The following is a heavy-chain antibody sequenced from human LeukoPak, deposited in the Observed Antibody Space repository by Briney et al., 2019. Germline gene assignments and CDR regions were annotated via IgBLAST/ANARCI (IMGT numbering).Heavy chain of an antibody. D-gene: IGHD1-26*01. CDR1: GFTVSSNS. CDR2: IYSDNT. J-gene: IGHJ4*02. V-gene: IGHV3-53*01. CDR3: ARALPWELPDY. Sequence: GGSLRLSCAVSGFTVSSNSMSWVRQAPGKGLEWVSFIYSDNTHYSDSVKGRFTISRDNAKNSLYLQMNSLRAEDTAVYYCARALPWELPDYWGQGTLVTVSS.